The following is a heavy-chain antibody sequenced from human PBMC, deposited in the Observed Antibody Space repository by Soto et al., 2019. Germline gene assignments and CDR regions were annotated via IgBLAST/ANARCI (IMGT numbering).Heavy chain of an antibody. CDR3: ARERYYYGSGDY. V-gene: IGHV3-7*01. CDR2: IKEGGSEK. J-gene: IGHJ4*02. Sequence: EVQVVESGGGLVQPGGSLRLSCAASGFTFSSYWMSWVRQAPGKGLAWVANIKEGGSEKNYVDSVKGQLTISRDNTKNSLYLQMNSLRAEDTAVYYCARERYYYGSGDYWGQGTLVTVSS. CDR1: GFTFSSYW. D-gene: IGHD3-10*01.